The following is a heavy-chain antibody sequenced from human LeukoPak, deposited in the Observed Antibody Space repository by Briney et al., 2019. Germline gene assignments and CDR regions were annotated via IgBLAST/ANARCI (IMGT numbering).Heavy chain of an antibody. CDR2: IPYDRSAK. Sequence: PGGSLRLSCRASGFTFSSYGIHWVRQAPGKGLEWVTFIPYDRSAKYFADSVKGRFTVSRDNSRNTLSLQMNSLRVEGTAVYYCAKDFSYSIDYWGRGTLVTVSS. D-gene: IGHD5-18*01. J-gene: IGHJ4*02. CDR3: AKDFSYSIDY. CDR1: GFTFSSYG. V-gene: IGHV3-30*02.